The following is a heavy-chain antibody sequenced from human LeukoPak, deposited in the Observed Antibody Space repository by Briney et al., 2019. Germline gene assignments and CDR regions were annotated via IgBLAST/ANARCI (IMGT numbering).Heavy chain of an antibody. J-gene: IGHJ4*02. Sequence: GESLQISCKGSGYDFTTYWIGWVRPMPGKGLEWMGIIYPGDSDTRYSPSFQGQVTISADKSISTAYLQWSSLKASDTAMYYCARPGQLGEYTPYYFDYWGQGVLVTVSS. CDR1: GYDFTTYW. D-gene: IGHD3-16*01. V-gene: IGHV5-51*01. CDR2: IYPGDSDT. CDR3: ARPGQLGEYTPYYFDY.